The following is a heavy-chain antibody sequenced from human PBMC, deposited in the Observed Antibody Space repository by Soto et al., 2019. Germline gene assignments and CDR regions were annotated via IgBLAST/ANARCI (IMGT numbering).Heavy chain of an antibody. CDR2: INPSGCST. V-gene: IGHV1-46*01. D-gene: IGHD2-15*01. CDR3: AREEILGVAATGPFDY. Sequence: SXKVSFKASGYPXTSYYIDLVRREHGQGLEWIGIINPSGCSTSYAKKFQGIVSMTRETSTSTVYMELSSLRSEETAVYYSAREEILGVAATGPFDYCGQRTLGTFS. CDR1: GYPXTSYY. J-gene: IGHJ4*02.